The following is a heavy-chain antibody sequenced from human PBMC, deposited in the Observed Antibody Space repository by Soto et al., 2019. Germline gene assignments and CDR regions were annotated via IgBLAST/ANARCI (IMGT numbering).Heavy chain of an antibody. V-gene: IGHV1-18*01. CDR1: GYTFSSYG. J-gene: IGHJ5*02. CDR3: ARDWYPRFDP. Sequence: QIQLVQSGGEVRTPGASVKVSCKASGYTFSSYGITWVRQAPGQGLEWLGWINPSSGETNYAQKXXXXXXXXXXXXXXXXXXXXXXXXXDDTAVYYCARDWYPRFDPWGQGTLVTVSS. D-gene: IGHD3-10*01. CDR2: INPSSGET.